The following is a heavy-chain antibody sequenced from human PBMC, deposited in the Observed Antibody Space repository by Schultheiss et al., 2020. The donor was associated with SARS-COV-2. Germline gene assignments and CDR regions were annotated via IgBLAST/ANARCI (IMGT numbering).Heavy chain of an antibody. CDR2: IYYSGST. Sequence: SETLSLTCTVSGGSISSYYWSWIRQPPGKGLEWIGYIYYSGSTNYNPSLKSRVTMSVDTSKNQFSLKLSSVTAADTAVYYCARGPDIVAVPAAPGNINWFDPWGQGTLVTVSS. CDR3: ARGPDIVAVPAAPGNINWFDP. V-gene: IGHV4-59*01. CDR1: GGSISSYY. D-gene: IGHD2-2*01. J-gene: IGHJ5*02.